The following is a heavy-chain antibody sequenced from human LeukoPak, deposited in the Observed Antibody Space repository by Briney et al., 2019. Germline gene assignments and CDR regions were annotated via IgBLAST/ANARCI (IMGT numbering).Heavy chain of an antibody. CDR1: GFTFSSYA. D-gene: IGHD6-19*01. Sequence: GGSLRLSCAASGFTFSSYAMHWVRQAPGKGLEWVAVISYDGSNKYYADSVKGRFTISRDNSKNTLYLQMNSLRAEDTAVYYCARVPRRIAVAGNLLYYYGMDVWGQGTTATVSS. J-gene: IGHJ6*02. CDR3: ARVPRRIAVAGNLLYYYGMDV. V-gene: IGHV3-30-3*01. CDR2: ISYDGSNK.